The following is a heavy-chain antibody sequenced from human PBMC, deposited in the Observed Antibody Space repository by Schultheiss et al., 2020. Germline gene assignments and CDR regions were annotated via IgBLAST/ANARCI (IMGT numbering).Heavy chain of an antibody. Sequence: SETLSLTCAVSGGSISSSNWWSWVRQPPGKGLEWIGSIYYSGSTYYNPSLKSRVTISVDTSKNQFSLKLSSVTAADTAVYYCARDLVIAARRDWYFDLWGRGTLVSVSS. V-gene: IGHV4-4*02. CDR3: ARDLVIAARRDWYFDL. D-gene: IGHD6-6*01. J-gene: IGHJ2*01. CDR2: IYYSGST. CDR1: GGSISSSNW.